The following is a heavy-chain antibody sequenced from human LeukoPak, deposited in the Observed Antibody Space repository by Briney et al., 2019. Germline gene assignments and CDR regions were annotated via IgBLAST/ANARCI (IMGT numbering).Heavy chain of an antibody. Sequence: SETLSLTCTVSGGSISSSSYYWGWIRQPPGKGLEWIGSIYYSGSTYYNPSLKSRVTISVDTSKNQFSLKLSSVTAADTAVYYCVRQLVDSDYYFDYWGQGTLVTVSS. CDR3: VRQLVDSDYYFDY. J-gene: IGHJ4*02. V-gene: IGHV4-39*01. CDR1: GGSISSSSYY. CDR2: IYYSGST. D-gene: IGHD3-9*01.